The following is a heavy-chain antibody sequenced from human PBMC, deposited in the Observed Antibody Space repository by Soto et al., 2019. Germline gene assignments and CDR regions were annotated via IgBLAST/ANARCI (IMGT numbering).Heavy chain of an antibody. Sequence: SETLSLTCTVSGGSISSYYWSWIRQPAGKGLEWIGRIYTSGSTNYNPSLKSRVTMSVDTSKNQFSLKLSSVTAADTAVYYCARSKVVTNYNWLHPWGQGTMVTVSS. D-gene: IGHD2-21*02. CDR3: ARSKVVTNYNWLHP. J-gene: IGHJ5*02. V-gene: IGHV4-4*07. CDR1: GGSISSYY. CDR2: IYTSGST.